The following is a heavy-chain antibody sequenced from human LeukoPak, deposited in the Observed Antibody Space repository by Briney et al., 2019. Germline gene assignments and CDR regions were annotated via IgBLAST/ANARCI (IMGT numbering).Heavy chain of an antibody. CDR3: ARFGTRQLVRGYYYYMDA. CDR1: GGSISGYY. V-gene: IGHV4-59*01. CDR2: IYYSGST. J-gene: IGHJ6*03. Sequence: PSETLSLTCTVSGGSISGYYWSWIRQPPGKGLEWIGFIYYSGSTDYNPSLKSRVTISVDTSKNQFSLKLSSVTAADTAVYYCARFGTRQLVRGYYYYMDARGKGTTVTVSS. D-gene: IGHD1-1*01.